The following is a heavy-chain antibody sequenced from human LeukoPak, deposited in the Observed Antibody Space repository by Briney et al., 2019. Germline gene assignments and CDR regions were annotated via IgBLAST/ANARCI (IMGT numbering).Heavy chain of an antibody. CDR1: GDSITNYF. CDR2: IYYTGNT. V-gene: IGHV4-59*01. D-gene: IGHD2-15*01. CDR3: ARGRVAYSAYYFDS. J-gene: IGHJ4*02. Sequence: SETLSLTCTVSGDSITNYFWSWIRQPPGKGLEWIGYIYYTGNTNYKPSLKSRVTMSVDTSTNQFSLRLRSVTAADTAVYYCARGRVAYSAYYFDSWGRGTLVTVS.